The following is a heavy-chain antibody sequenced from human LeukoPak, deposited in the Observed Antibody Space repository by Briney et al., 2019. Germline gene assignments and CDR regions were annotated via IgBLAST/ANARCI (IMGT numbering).Heavy chain of an antibody. Sequence: SETLSLTCTVSGGSISSSSYYWGWIRQPPGKGLEWIGSIYYSGSTYYNPSLKSRVTISVDTSKNQFSLKLSSVTAADTAVYYCAKTYCSSSPHFDYWGQGTLVTVSS. CDR1: GGSISSSSYY. V-gene: IGHV4-39*01. D-gene: IGHD6-6*01. J-gene: IGHJ4*02. CDR2: IYYSGST. CDR3: AKTYCSSSPHFDY.